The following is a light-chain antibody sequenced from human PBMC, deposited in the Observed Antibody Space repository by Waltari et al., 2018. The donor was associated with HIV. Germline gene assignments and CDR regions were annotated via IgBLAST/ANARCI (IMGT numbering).Light chain of an antibody. Sequence: QSVLTQPPSVSGAPGQRVTISCTGSSSNIGAGYDVHWFQQLPGTAPKLLIYGITNRPSGVPDRFSGSKSGTSASLAITGLQAEDEGDYYCQSYDSGLSAYVFGTGTKVTVL. CDR1: SSNIGAGYD. CDR3: QSYDSGLSAYV. V-gene: IGLV1-40*01. J-gene: IGLJ1*01. CDR2: GIT.